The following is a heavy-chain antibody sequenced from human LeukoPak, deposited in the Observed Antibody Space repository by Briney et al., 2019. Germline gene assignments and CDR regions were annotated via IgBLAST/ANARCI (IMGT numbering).Heavy chain of an antibody. V-gene: IGHV3-30*18. D-gene: IGHD3-3*01. CDR2: ISYDGSNK. Sequence: PGRSLRLSCAASGFTFSSYGMHWVRQAPGKGLEWVAVISYDGSNKYYADSVKGRFTISRDNSKNTLYLQMNSLRAEDTAVYYCAKDPTYYDFWSGYPSPAYGMDVWGQGTTVTVSS. CDR1: GFTFSSYG. CDR3: AKDPTYYDFWSGYPSPAYGMDV. J-gene: IGHJ6*02.